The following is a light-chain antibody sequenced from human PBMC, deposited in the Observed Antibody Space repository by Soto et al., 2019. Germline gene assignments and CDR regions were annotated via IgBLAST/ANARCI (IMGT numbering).Light chain of an antibody. J-gene: IGLJ3*02. CDR1: SSDVGGYNY. V-gene: IGLV2-14*01. CDR2: DVS. Sequence: QSALTQPASVSGSPGQSITISCTGTSSDVGGYNYLSWYQQPPGKAPRVMIYDVSNRPSGVSNRFSGSKSGNTASLTISGLQAEDAAYYFCSSYTTRGPPVFGGGTKLTVL. CDR3: SSYTTRGPPV.